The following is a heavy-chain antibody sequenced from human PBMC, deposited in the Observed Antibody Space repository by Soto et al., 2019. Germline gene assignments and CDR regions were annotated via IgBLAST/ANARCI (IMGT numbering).Heavy chain of an antibody. CDR2: ISYDGSNK. Sequence: QVQLVESGGGVVQPGRSLRLSCAASGFTFSSYGMHWVRQAPGKGLEWVAVISYDGSNKYYADSVKGRFTISRDNSKDTLYLQMTSLSDEDTAVYYCAKGTSSWYRYFDYWGEGTLVTVSS. CDR1: GFTFSSYG. J-gene: IGHJ4*02. D-gene: IGHD6-13*01. CDR3: AKGTSSWYRYFDY. V-gene: IGHV3-30*18.